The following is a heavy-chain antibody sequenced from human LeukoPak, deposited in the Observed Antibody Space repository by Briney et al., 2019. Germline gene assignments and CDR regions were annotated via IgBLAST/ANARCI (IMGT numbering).Heavy chain of an antibody. V-gene: IGHV1-2*02. D-gene: IGHD5-24*01. J-gene: IGHJ4*02. CDR3: ARDKFEDGYSPFDY. CDR1: GYTFTGYY. CDR2: INPNSGGT. Sequence: GASVKVSCKASGYTFTGYYMHWVRQAPGQGHEWMGWINPNSGGTNYAQKFQGRVTMTRDTSISTAYMELSRLRSDDTAVYYCARDKFEDGYSPFDYWGQGTLVTVSS.